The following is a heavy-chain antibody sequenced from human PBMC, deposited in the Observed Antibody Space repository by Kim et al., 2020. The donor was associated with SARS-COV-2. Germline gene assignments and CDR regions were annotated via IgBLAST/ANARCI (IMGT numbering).Heavy chain of an antibody. V-gene: IGHV3-23*01. CDR3: AKLYGYSSSWYYFDY. CDR2: ISGSGGST. D-gene: IGHD6-13*01. J-gene: IGHJ4*02. CDR1: GFTFSSYA. Sequence: GGSLRLSCAASGFTFSSYAMSWVRQAPGKGLEWVSAISGSGGSTYYADSVKGRFTISRDNSKNTLYLQMNSLRAEDTAVYYCAKLYGYSSSWYYFDYWGQGTLVTVSS.